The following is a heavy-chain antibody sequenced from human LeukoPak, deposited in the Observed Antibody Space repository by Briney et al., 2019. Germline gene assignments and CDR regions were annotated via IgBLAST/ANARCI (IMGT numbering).Heavy chain of an antibody. Sequence: GGSLRLSCAASGFTFSSYAMHWVRQAPGKGLEWVAVISYDGSNKYYADSVKGRFTISRDNSKNTLYLQMNSLRAEDTAVYYCARGDVDTAMVTRRSRIWFGESPYSMDVWGQGTTVTVSS. CDR3: ARGDVDTAMVTRRSRIWFGESPYSMDV. J-gene: IGHJ6*02. CDR2: ISYDGSNK. V-gene: IGHV3-30-3*01. D-gene: IGHD5-18*01. CDR1: GFTFSSYA.